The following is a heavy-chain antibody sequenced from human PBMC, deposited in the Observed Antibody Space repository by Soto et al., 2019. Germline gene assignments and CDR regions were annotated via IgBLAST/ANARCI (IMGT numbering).Heavy chain of an antibody. J-gene: IGHJ4*02. Sequence: GGSLRLSCAASGFTFSSYSMNWVRQAPGKGLEWVSSISSSSSCIYYADSVKGRFTISRDNAKNSLYLQMNSLRAEDTAVYYCARDHCSGVSRYSARRPWALDYWGQGTLVTGSS. CDR2: ISSSSSCI. CDR3: ARDHCSGVSRYSARRPWALDY. D-gene: IGHD2-15*01. CDR1: GFTFSSYS. V-gene: IGHV3-21*01.